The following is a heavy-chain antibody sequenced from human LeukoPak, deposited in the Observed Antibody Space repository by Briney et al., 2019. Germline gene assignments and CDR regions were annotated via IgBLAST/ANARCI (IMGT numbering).Heavy chain of an antibody. CDR2: IIPILGIA. Sequence: GASVKVSCKASGGTFSSYAISWVRQAPGQGLEWMGRIIPILGIANYAQKFQGRVTITADESTSTAYMELSSLRSEDTAVYYCARLKGYSSSWYGWYFDLGGRGTLVTVSS. D-gene: IGHD6-13*01. V-gene: IGHV1-69*04. CDR1: GGTFSSYA. CDR3: ARLKGYSSSWYGWYFDL. J-gene: IGHJ2*01.